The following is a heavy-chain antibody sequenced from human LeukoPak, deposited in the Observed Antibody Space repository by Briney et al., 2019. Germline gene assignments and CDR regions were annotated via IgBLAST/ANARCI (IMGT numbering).Heavy chain of an antibody. J-gene: IGHJ4*02. Sequence: ASVKVSCKASGYTFTTYGTSWLRQAPGQGLEWMGWISPYNGNTDYAQKVQGRVSMTTDTYTSAAYMELRSLRSDDTAVYYCARDKVEMATIFDYWGQGTLVTVSS. CDR3: ARDKVEMATIFDY. CDR2: ISPYNGNT. D-gene: IGHD5-24*01. V-gene: IGHV1-18*01. CDR1: GYTFTTYG.